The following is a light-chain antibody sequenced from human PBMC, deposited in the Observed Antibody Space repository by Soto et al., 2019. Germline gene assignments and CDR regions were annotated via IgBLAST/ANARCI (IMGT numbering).Light chain of an antibody. Sequence: QSVLTQPPSVSGAPGQRVTISCTGSSSNIGAGYDVHWYQQHPGTAPKLLIYGHSNRPSGEPDRFSGTKCGTSASLASTGLQAEDEADYYCQSYDSSMSGVVFGGGTKLTVL. J-gene: IGLJ2*01. V-gene: IGLV1-40*01. CDR3: QSYDSSMSGVV. CDR2: GHS. CDR1: SSNIGAGYD.